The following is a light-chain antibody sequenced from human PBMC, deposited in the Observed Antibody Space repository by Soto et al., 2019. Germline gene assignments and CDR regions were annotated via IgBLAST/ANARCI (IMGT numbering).Light chain of an antibody. CDR3: QQDGSTPST. V-gene: IGKV3-20*01. Sequence: KVMKRSPGTLSLEPWEIASASCRASHSVSDNYLAWYQQKPGQAPILVISGASTRATGIPDRFRGSGSGTDFTLSICSLEPEDFAIYYCQQDGSTPSTFGQGTRLEIK. CDR1: HSVSDNY. CDR2: GAS. J-gene: IGKJ5*01.